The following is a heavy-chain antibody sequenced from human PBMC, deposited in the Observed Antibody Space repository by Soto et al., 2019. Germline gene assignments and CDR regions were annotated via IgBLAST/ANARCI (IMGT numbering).Heavy chain of an antibody. D-gene: IGHD2-2*02. CDR3: AKDTSQLLYGFLTWRTFDY. Sequence: SLRLSCASSGFPFSSYAMGWVRQGPGKGLEWVAVVSIGGSTHYADSVRGRFTISRDNSKNTLYLQMNSLRAEDTAVYYCAKDTSQLLYGFLTWRTFDYWGQGTLVTVSS. V-gene: IGHV3-23*01. CDR1: GFPFSSYA. J-gene: IGHJ4*02. CDR2: VSIGGST.